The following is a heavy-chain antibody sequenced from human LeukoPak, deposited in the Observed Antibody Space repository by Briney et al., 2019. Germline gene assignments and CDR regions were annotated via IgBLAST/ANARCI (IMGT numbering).Heavy chain of an antibody. Sequence: ASVKVSCKASGGTFSSYAISWVRQAPGQGLEWMGRIIPILGIANYAQKFQGRVTITADKSTSTAYMELSSLRSEDTAVYYCARHLAPLIVVVPAAPYYYYYGMDVWGQGTTVTVSS. CDR1: GGTFSSYA. CDR2: IIPILGIA. CDR3: ARHLAPLIVVVPAAPYYYYYGMDV. V-gene: IGHV1-69*04. J-gene: IGHJ6*02. D-gene: IGHD2-2*01.